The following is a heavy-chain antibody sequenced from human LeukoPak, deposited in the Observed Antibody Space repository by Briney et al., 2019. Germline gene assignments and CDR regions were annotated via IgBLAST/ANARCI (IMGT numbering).Heavy chain of an antibody. CDR1: GGSISSGGYY. CDR3: ARVVGYGDNGAYFDN. J-gene: IGHJ4*02. D-gene: IGHD4-17*01. Sequence: SETLSLTCTVSGGSISSGGYYWSWIHQHPGKGLEWIGYIYYSGTTYYNPSLKSRVTISVDTSKNQFSLKLSSVTAADTAMYYCARVVGYGDNGAYFDNWGQGTLVTVSS. CDR2: IYYSGTT. V-gene: IGHV4-31*03.